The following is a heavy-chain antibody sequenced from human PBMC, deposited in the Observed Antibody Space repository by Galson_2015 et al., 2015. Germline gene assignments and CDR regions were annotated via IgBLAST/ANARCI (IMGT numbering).Heavy chain of an antibody. Sequence: SLRLSCAASGFIFYDYTIHWVRHAPGKGLGWVSLIAWDGGFTYYADSVRGRFTISRDNNKNSVYLEMNSLTTADTAFYYCASSRGFAESFDSWGQGTLVTVSS. CDR2: IAWDGGFT. CDR3: ASSRGFAESFDS. D-gene: IGHD3-10*01. V-gene: IGHV3-43*01. CDR1: GFIFYDYT. J-gene: IGHJ4*02.